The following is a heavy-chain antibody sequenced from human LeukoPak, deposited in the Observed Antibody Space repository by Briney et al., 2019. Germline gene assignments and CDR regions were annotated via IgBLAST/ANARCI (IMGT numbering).Heavy chain of an antibody. CDR1: GFTFSSYA. J-gene: IGHJ5*02. CDR3: AKDIRGGSYLDL. CDR2: ISGSGGST. D-gene: IGHD3-16*02. V-gene: IGHV3-23*01. Sequence: GGSLRLSCAASGFTFSSYAMSWVRQAPGKGLEWVSAISGSGGSTYYADSVKGRFTISRDNSNHRASLQMNSLRPEDTGVYYCAKDIRGGSYLDLWGQGTLVSVPS.